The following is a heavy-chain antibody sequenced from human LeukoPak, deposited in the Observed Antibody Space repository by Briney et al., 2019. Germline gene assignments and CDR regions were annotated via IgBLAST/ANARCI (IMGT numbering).Heavy chain of an antibody. CDR2: IYYSGTT. CDR3: ARALTTVTQYYFDY. V-gene: IGHV4-31*03. Sequence: SETLSLTCTVSGGSISSGDFYWSWIRQHPGKGLEWIGYIYYSGTTYYSPSLKSRVTISLDTTKNQFSLKLSSVTAADTAVYYCARALTTVTQYYFDYWGQGTLVTVSS. D-gene: IGHD4-17*01. CDR1: GGSISSGDFY. J-gene: IGHJ4*02.